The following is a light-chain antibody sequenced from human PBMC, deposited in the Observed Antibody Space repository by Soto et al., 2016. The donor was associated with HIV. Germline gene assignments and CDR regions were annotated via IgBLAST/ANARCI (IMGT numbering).Light chain of an antibody. CDR2: KDI. V-gene: IGLV3-27*01. J-gene: IGLJ3*02. Sequence: SYELTQPSSVSVSPGQTARITCSGDLLSKKYARWFQQKPGQAPILVIYKDIERPSGIPERLSGFKSGTTVTLTISGAQLEDEADYYCHSATDNYRGVFGGGTKLTVL. CDR1: LLSKKY. CDR3: HSATDNYRGV.